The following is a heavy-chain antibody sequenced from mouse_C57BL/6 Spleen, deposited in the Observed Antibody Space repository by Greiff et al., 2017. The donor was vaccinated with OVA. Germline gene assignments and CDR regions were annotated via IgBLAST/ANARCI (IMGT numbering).Heavy chain of an antibody. V-gene: IGHV2-9-1*01. Sequence: VMLVESGPGLVSPPHTLSITCTVSGFSLTSYAISWVRQPPGKGLEWLGVIWTGGGTNYNSALKARLSISKDNSKSHVFLKMNSLQTDETARYDCARGNNLDYWGQGTTLTVSS. CDR3: ARGNNLDY. J-gene: IGHJ2*01. CDR1: GFSLTSYA. CDR2: IWTGGGT. D-gene: IGHD6-1*01.